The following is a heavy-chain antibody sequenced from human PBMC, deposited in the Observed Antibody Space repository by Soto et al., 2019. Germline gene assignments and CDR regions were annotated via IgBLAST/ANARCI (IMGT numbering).Heavy chain of an antibody. Sequence: SETLSLTCTVSGGSISSSSYYWGWIRQPPGKGLEWIGSIYYSGSTYYNPSLKSRVTISVDTSKNQFSLKLSSVTAADTAVYYCARRGIAAAGTRIFDYWGQGTLVTVS. CDR2: IYYSGST. V-gene: IGHV4-39*01. J-gene: IGHJ4*02. CDR3: ARRGIAAAGTRIFDY. D-gene: IGHD6-13*01. CDR1: GGSISSSSYY.